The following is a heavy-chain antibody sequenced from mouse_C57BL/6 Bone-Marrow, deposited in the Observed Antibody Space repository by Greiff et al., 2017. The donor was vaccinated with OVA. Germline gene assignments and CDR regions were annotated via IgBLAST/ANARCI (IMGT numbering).Heavy chain of an antibody. CDR3: ARHEGGYITTVEDPTWFDY. D-gene: IGHD1-1*01. CDR2: FYPGSGSI. V-gene: IGHV1-62-2*01. Sequence: VQLQQSGAELVKPGASVKLSCKASGYTFTEYTIHWVKQRSGQGLEWIGWFYPGSGSIKYNEKFKDKATLTVDKSSSTVYMELSRVTSEDSAVYYCARHEGGYITTVEDPTWFDYWGQGTLVTVSA. J-gene: IGHJ3*01. CDR1: GYTFTEYT.